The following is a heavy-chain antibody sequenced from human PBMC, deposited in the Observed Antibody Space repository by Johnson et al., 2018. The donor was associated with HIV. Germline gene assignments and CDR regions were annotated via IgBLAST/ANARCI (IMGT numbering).Heavy chain of an antibody. Sequence: QVQLVESGGGLVKPGGSLRLSCAASGFTFSDYYMSWIRQAPGKGLEWVSYISSSGSTIYYADSVKGRFTISRDNSKNTLYLQMNSLRAEDTAVYYCAKEPKAGNVEYTFDIWGQGTMVTVSS. J-gene: IGHJ3*02. D-gene: IGHD6-19*01. V-gene: IGHV3-11*04. CDR2: ISSSGSTI. CDR3: AKEPKAGNVEYTFDI. CDR1: GFTFSDYY.